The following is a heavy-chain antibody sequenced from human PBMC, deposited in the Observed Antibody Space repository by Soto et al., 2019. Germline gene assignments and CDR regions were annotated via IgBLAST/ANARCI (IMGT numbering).Heavy chain of an antibody. J-gene: IGHJ4*02. Sequence: QVQLQESGPGLVKPSQTLSLTCTVSGGSISSGGYYWSWIRQHPGKGLEWIGYIYYSGSTYYNPSLKSRVTISVDTSKNQFSLKLSSVTAADTAVYYCAREGYSSSSREQQLVPYLGYWGQGTLVTVSS. V-gene: IGHV4-31*03. CDR1: GGSISSGGYY. CDR2: IYYSGST. CDR3: AREGYSSSSREQQLVPYLGY. D-gene: IGHD6-13*01.